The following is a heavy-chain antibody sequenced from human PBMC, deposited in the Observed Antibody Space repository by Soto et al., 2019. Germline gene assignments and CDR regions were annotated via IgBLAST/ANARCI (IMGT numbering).Heavy chain of an antibody. CDR3: ARVRKGIAVAGTGLNYYYGMDV. Sequence: QVQLVESGGGVVQPGRSLRLSCAASGFTFSSYAMHWVRQAPGKGLEWVAVISYDGSNKYYADSVKGRFTISRDNSKNTLYLQMNSLRAEDTAVYYCARVRKGIAVAGTGLNYYYGMDVWGQGTTVTVSS. D-gene: IGHD6-19*01. CDR2: ISYDGSNK. V-gene: IGHV3-30-3*01. CDR1: GFTFSSYA. J-gene: IGHJ6*02.